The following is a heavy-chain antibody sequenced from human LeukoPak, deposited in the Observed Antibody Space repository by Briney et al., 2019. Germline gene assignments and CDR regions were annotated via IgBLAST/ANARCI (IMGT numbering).Heavy chain of an antibody. V-gene: IGHV3-30-3*01. CDR1: GFTFSSYA. CDR2: ISYDGSNK. J-gene: IGHJ6*02. Sequence: GGSLRLSCAASGFTFSSYATHWVRQAPSKGLEWVAVISYDGSNKYYADSVKGRFTISRDNSKNTLYLQMNSLRAEDTAVYYCARDQGGVVPAAMPPYYYYYGMDVWGQGTTVTVSS. CDR3: ARDQGGVVPAAMPPYYYYYGMDV. D-gene: IGHD2-2*01.